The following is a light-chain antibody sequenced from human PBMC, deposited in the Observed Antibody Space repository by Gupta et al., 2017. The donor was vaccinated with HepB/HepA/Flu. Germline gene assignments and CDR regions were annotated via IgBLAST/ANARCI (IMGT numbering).Light chain of an antibody. J-gene: IGLJ1*01. V-gene: IGLV2-8*01. CDR2: DVF. CDR1: SSDIGAYNL. Sequence: QSAPTQPPSASGSPGQSVTISCTGTSSDIGAYNLVSWYQQHPGKAPKLIIYDVFQRPSGVSDRFSGSKSGNTASLTVSGLQAEDEADYYCFSYAGNDNWVFGGGTKVTVL. CDR3: FSYAGNDNWV.